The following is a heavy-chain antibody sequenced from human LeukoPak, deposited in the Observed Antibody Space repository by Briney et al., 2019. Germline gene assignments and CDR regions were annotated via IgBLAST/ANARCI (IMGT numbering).Heavy chain of an antibody. V-gene: IGHV1-18*01. D-gene: IGHD3-10*01. J-gene: IGHJ3*02. CDR3: AKTTMVREIDDAFDI. CDR2: ISAYNGNT. CDR1: GYTFTSYG. Sequence: ASVKVSCKASGYTFTSYGISWVRQAPGQGLEWMGWISAYNGNTIYAQKLQGRVTMTTDTSTSTAYMELRSLRSDDTAVYYCAKTTMVREIDDAFDIWGQGTMVTVSS.